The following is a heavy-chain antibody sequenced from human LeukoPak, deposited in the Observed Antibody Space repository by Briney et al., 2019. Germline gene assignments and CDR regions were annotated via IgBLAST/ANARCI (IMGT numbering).Heavy chain of an antibody. CDR3: ARGKQGGDY. V-gene: IGHV3-48*02. CDR1: GFTFSAYA. J-gene: IGHJ4*02. CDR2: ISTTSTTI. D-gene: IGHD3-16*01. Sequence: GGSLRLSCAASGFTFSAYAINWVRQAPGKGLEWVSSISTTSTTIYYADSVKGRFTISRDNAKNSLYLQMNSLRDEDTAVFYCARGKQGGDYWGQGTLVTVSS.